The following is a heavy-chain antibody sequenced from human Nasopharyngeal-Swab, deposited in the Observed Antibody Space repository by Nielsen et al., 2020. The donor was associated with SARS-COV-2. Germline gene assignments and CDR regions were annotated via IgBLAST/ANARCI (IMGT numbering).Heavy chain of an antibody. D-gene: IGHD3-22*01. CDR1: GFTFSNAW. CDR2: ISGSGGST. V-gene: IGHV3-23*01. CDR3: AKDQGRYYDSRNFDY. J-gene: IGHJ4*02. Sequence: GESLKISCAASGFTFSNAWMSWVRQAPGKGLEWVSAISGSGGSTYYADSVKGRFTISRDNSKNTLYLQMNSLRAEDTAVYYCAKDQGRYYDSRNFDYWGQGTLVTVSS.